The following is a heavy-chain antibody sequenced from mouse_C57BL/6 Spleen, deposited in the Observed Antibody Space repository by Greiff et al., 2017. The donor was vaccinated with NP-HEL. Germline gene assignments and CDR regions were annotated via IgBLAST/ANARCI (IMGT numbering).Heavy chain of an antibody. CDR2: IYPGSGNT. V-gene: IGHV1-76*01. CDR3: ARRGYDYDDY. D-gene: IGHD2-4*01. CDR1: GYTFTDYY. Sequence: VQRVESGAELVRPGASVKLSCKASGYTFTDYYINWVKQRPGQGLEWIARIYPGSGNTYYNEKFKGKATLTAEKSSSTAYMQLSSLTSEDSAVYFCARRGYDYDDYWGQGTTLTVSS. J-gene: IGHJ2*01.